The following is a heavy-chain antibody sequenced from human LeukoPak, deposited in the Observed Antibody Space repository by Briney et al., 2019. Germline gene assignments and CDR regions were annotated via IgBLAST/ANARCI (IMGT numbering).Heavy chain of an antibody. V-gene: IGHV3-74*03. D-gene: IGHD4/OR15-4a*01. CDR3: ERDYGA. CDR2: INSDGSAT. Sequence: GGSLRLSCAAPGXTFSRYWMHWVRQAPGKGLVWVSRINSDGSATAYADFVKGRFTISRDNAKNTLYLQMNSLRVDDTAMYYCERDYGAWGQGTLVTVSP. CDR1: GXTFSRYW. J-gene: IGHJ5*02.